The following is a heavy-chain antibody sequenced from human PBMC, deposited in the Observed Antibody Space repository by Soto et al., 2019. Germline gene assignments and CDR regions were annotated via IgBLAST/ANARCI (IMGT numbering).Heavy chain of an antibody. J-gene: IGHJ6*02. D-gene: IGHD2-21*02. V-gene: IGHV4-31*03. Sequence: QVQLQESGPGLVKPSQTLSLTCTVSAGSISSGRYYWNWIRQHPGKGLEWIGYIHYSESTYYNPSHKSRVTISVDTSKNRCSLKLTFVTAADTAVYYCARAATTYCGGDCYWAMDVWGQGTTFTVSS. CDR2: IHYSEST. CDR3: ARAATTYCGGDCYWAMDV. CDR1: AGSISSGRYY.